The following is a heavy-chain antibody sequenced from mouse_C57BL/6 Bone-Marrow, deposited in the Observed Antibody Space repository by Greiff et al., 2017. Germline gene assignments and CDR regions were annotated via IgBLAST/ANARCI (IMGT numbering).Heavy chain of an antibody. V-gene: IGHV1-39*01. CDR1: GYSFTDYN. Sequence: VQLKESGPELVKPGASVKISCTASGYSFTDYNMNWVKQSNGKSLEWIGVINPNSGTTSYNQNFKGKATLTVDQSSSTAYMQLNSLTSEDSAVYYCARGEVRAWFAYWGQGTLVTVSA. D-gene: IGHD2-2*01. CDR2: INPNSGTT. CDR3: ARGEVRAWFAY. J-gene: IGHJ3*01.